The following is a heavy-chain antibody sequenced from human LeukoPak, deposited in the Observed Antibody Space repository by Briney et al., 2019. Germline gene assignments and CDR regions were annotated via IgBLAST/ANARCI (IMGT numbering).Heavy chain of an antibody. CDR3: ARGDLSCHGSGSHCAFDI. Sequence: PSETLSLTCTVSGGSTRSNYWSWIRQPPGKGLEWIGFIHDSGSTHYTPSLDSRVTISLDTSRTQFSLKLTSVTAADTAVYYCARGDLSCHGSGSHCAFDIWGQGTVVTVSS. V-gene: IGHV4-59*08. CDR2: IHDSGST. CDR1: GGSTRSNY. J-gene: IGHJ3*02. D-gene: IGHD3-10*01.